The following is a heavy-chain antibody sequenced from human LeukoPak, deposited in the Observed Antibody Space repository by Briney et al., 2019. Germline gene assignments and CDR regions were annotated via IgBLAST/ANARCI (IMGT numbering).Heavy chain of an antibody. Sequence: PGGSLRLSCAASGFTFSSYAMSWVRQAPGKGLEWVSAISGSGGSTYYADSVKGRSTISRDNSKNTLYLQMNSLRAEDTAVYYCAKDPAHYYDSSGYYSYWGQGTLVTVSS. J-gene: IGHJ4*02. CDR2: ISGSGGST. D-gene: IGHD3-22*01. CDR1: GFTFSSYA. CDR3: AKDPAHYYDSSGYYSY. V-gene: IGHV3-23*01.